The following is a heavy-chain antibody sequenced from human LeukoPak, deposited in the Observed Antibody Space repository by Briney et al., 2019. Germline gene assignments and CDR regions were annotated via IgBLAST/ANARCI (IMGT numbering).Heavy chain of an antibody. V-gene: IGHV3-23*01. CDR2: ISGSGGST. CDR1: GFTFSSYA. Sequence: GGSLRLSCAASGFTFSSYAMSWVRQAPGKGLEWVSAISGSGGSTYYADSVKGRFTISRDNSENALYLEVSSLRPEDTAVYYCARDYLWGQGTLVTVSS. J-gene: IGHJ5*02. CDR3: ARDYL.